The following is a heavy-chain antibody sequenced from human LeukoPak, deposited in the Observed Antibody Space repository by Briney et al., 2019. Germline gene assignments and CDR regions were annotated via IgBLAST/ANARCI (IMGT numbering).Heavy chain of an antibody. J-gene: IGHJ4*02. Sequence: SETLSLTCAVYGGSFSGYYWSWIRQPPGKGLEWIGEINHSGSTNYNPSLKSRVTISVDTSKNQFSLKLSSVTAADTAVYYCARVYPQQWLAPRYFDYWGQGTLVTVSS. CDR3: ARVYPQQWLAPRYFDY. CDR1: GGSFSGYY. V-gene: IGHV4-34*01. CDR2: INHSGST. D-gene: IGHD6-19*01.